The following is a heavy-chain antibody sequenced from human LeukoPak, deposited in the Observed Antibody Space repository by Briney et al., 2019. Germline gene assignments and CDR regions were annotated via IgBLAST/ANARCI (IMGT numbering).Heavy chain of an antibody. J-gene: IGHJ4*02. V-gene: IGHV1-3*01. CDR2: INADNGNT. CDR1: GYTFTNYA. CDR3: ARERGTMVRGVIPSLGY. D-gene: IGHD3-10*01. Sequence: ASVKVSCKASGYTFTNYAMQWVRQAPGQRLEWMGRINADNGNTKYSEKFQGRVTITRDTSASTVYMELSSLRSEDTAVYYCARERGTMVRGVIPSLGYWGQGTLVTVSS.